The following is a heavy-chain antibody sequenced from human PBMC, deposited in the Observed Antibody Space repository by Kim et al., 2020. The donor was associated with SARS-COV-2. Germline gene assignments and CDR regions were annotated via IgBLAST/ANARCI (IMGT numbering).Heavy chain of an antibody. CDR3: AKDHRGVLRELLVSFDY. D-gene: IGHD1-26*01. J-gene: IGHJ4*02. CDR1: GFTFSSYA. Sequence: GGSLRLSCAASGFTFSSYAMSWVRQAPGKGLEWVSAISGSGGSTYYADSVKGRFTISRDNSKNTLYLQMNSLRAEDTAVYYCAKDHRGVLRELLVSFDYWGQGTLVTVSS. V-gene: IGHV3-23*01. CDR2: ISGSGGST.